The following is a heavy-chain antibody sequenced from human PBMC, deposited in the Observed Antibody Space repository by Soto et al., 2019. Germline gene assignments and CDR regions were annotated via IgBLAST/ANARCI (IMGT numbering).Heavy chain of an antibody. CDR2: INPKSGGT. J-gene: IGHJ6*02. Sequence: ASVEVSCKXSGYSFTDYHIHWVRQAPGQGLEWLGRINPKSGGTSTAQKFQGWVTMTTDTSISTASMELTRLTSDDTAIYYCARGDSTDCSNGVCSFFYNHDMDVWGQGTTVTVSS. D-gene: IGHD2-8*01. CDR3: ARGDSTDCSNGVCSFFYNHDMDV. CDR1: GYSFTDYH. V-gene: IGHV1-2*04.